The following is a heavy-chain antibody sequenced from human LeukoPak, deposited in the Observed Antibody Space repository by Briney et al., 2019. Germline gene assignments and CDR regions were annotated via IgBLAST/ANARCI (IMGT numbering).Heavy chain of an antibody. V-gene: IGHV4-30-2*01. CDR3: ARIRSDYFDY. CDR1: GGSISNGGYS. J-gene: IGHJ4*02. CDR2: IYHSGGT. Sequence: SQTLSPTCAVSGGSISNGGYSWGWIRQPPGKGLEWIGYIYHSGGTHYNPSLKSRVTMSVDRSKNQFSLKLNSVTAADTAVYYCARIRSDYFDYWGQGTLVTVSS.